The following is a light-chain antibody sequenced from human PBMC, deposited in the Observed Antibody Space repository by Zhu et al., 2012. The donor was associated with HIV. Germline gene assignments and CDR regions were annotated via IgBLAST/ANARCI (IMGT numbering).Light chain of an antibody. CDR3: QLYGTSPPLT. V-gene: IGKV3-20*01. CDR2: GAS. Sequence: EIVLTQSPGTLSLSPGERATLSCRASQSVSSTDLAWYQQKPGHPPRLLIYGASNRAADIPYRFSGSGSGIDFTLTISRLEPEDFVVYYCQLYGTSPPLTFGGGTKVEMK. CDR1: QSVSSTD. J-gene: IGKJ4*01.